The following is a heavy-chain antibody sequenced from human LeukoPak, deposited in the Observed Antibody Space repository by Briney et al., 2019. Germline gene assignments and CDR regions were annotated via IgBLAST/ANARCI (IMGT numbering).Heavy chain of an antibody. CDR3: AKGLGVVTVPPPPDY. V-gene: IGHV3-23*01. D-gene: IGHD2-21*02. Sequence: GGSLRLSCAASGLTFSSFGMSWVRQAPGKGLEWVSAISASGGSTYYADSVKGRFTISRDNSKNTLYLQMNSLRAEDTAVYYCAKGLGVVTVPPPPDYWGQGTLVTVSS. J-gene: IGHJ4*02. CDR1: GLTFSSFG. CDR2: ISASGGST.